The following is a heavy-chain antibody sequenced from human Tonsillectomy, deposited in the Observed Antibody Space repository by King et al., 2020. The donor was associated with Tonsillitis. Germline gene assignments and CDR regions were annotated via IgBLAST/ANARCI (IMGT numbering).Heavy chain of an antibody. CDR1: GFTFSSYD. CDR2: IRYDGNYI. Sequence: VQLVESGGGVVQPGGSLRLSCVASGFTFSSYDSHWVRQAPGKGLEWVAFIRYDGNYIYYADSVKGRFAISRDNSKNTLYLQMNSLRIGDTAVYYCAKGGGGDIWGNYRVGAFDYWGQGTLVTVSS. CDR3: AKGGGGDIWGNYRVGAFDY. D-gene: IGHD3-16*02. J-gene: IGHJ4*02. V-gene: IGHV3-30*02.